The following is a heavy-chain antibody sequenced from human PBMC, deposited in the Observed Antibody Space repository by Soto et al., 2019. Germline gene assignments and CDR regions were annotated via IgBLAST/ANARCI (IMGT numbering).Heavy chain of an antibody. CDR2: IWYDGSNK. CDR1: GFTFSSYG. CDR3: VRGLRSYYYDSSGYYCIDY. V-gene: IGHV3-33*01. J-gene: IGHJ4*02. Sequence: QVQLVESGGGVVQPGRSLRLSCAASGFTFSSYGMHWVRQAPGKGLEWVAVIWYDGSNKYYADSVKGRFTISRDNSKNTLYLQMNSLRAEDTAVYYCVRGLRSYYYDSSGYYCIDYWGQGTLVTVSS. D-gene: IGHD3-22*01.